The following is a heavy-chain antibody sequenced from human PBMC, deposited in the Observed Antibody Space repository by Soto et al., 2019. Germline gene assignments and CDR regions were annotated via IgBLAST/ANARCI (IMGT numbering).Heavy chain of an antibody. D-gene: IGHD3-16*01. CDR2: VYYSGNT. J-gene: IGHJ4*02. CDR3: AKALSNFVAHGGGFVD. V-gene: IGHV4-59*11. Sequence: QVQLQESGPGLVKPWGTLTLTCSVSGGSISSHFWNWIRQHPGKGLEYIGYVYYSGNTYYNPSLQRRLPLSLDASQNLFSLHLISVTAAYTAVYYCAKALSNFVAHGGGFVDLGQGTLVTVSS. CDR1: GGSISSHF.